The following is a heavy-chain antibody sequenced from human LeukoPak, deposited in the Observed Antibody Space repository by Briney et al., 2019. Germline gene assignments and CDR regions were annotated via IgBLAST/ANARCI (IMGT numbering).Heavy chain of an antibody. CDR3: ARDLRDCSSASCNVLYFLMDA. CDR1: GFTFSSYA. V-gene: IGHV3-30*03. J-gene: IGHJ6*02. Sequence: PGGSLRLSCAASGFTFSSYAMSWVRQAPGKGLEWVAVLSHDDINEFYADSVKGRFIISRDNSKNTVYLQMNSLRAEDTAVYYCARDLRDCSSASCNVLYFLMDAWGQGTTVTASS. D-gene: IGHD2-2*01. CDR2: LSHDDINE.